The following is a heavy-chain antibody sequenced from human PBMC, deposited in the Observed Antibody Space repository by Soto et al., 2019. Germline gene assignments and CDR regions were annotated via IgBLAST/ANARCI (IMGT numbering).Heavy chain of an antibody. J-gene: IGHJ4*02. CDR3: SQGGSGWSDY. V-gene: IGHV1-69*02. D-gene: IGHD6-13*01. CDR1: GGTFSSYT. CDR2: IIPILGIA. Sequence: QVQLVQSGAEVKKPGSSVKVSCKASGGTFSSYTISWERQAPGQGLEWMGRIIPILGIANYAQKFQGRVTITADKSTSTAYMGLSSRRSEDTAVYYCSQGGSGWSDYWGQGTLVTVSS.